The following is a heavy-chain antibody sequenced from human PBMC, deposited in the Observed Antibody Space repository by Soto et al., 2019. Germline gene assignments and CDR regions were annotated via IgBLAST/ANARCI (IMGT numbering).Heavy chain of an antibody. CDR2: ISAYNGNT. V-gene: IGHV1-18*01. D-gene: IGHD2-2*01. CDR3: ALNSYQLLSVWATTYYYYGMDV. Sequence: ASVKVSCKASGYTFTSYGINWVRHSPGQGLEWMGWISAYNGNTNYAQKLQGRATMTTATSTSTAYMELRSLRSDDTAVYYCALNSYQLLSVWATTYYYYGMDVWGQGTTVTVSS. J-gene: IGHJ6*02. CDR1: GYTFTSYG.